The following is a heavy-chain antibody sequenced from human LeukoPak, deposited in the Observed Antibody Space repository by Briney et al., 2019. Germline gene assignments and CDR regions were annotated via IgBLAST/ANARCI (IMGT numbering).Heavy chain of an antibody. CDR2: ISNSGGST. CDR1: GFTFSSYA. D-gene: IGHD1-7*01. J-gene: IGHJ4*02. Sequence: QTGGSLRLSCAASGFTFSSYAMTWVRQAPGKGLEWVSAISNSGGSTYYAASVKGRFTISRDNSKNTLSLQMNSLRAEDTAVYYCARDWELSRDYWGQGTLVTVSS. CDR3: ARDWELSRDY. V-gene: IGHV3-23*01.